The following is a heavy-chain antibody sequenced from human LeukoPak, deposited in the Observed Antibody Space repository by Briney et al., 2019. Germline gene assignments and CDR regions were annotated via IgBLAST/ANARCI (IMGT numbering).Heavy chain of an antibody. CDR2: INPSGSSK. D-gene: IGHD4-23*01. V-gene: IGHV1-46*01. CDR1: GYTFTNYY. J-gene: IGHJ4*02. CDR3: ARHDLGGNSPFDY. Sequence: ASVKVSCKTFGYTFTNYYMHWVRQAPGQGLEWLGIINPSGSSKTYAQKFQGRVTMTRRTSTSTDFMELSTLKCDEAAVYYCARHDLGGNSPFDYWGQGTLVTVSS.